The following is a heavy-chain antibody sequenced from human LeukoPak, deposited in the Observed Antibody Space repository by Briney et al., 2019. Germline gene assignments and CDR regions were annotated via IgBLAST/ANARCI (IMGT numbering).Heavy chain of an antibody. Sequence: ASVKVSCKASGGTFSSYAISWVRQAPGKGLEWMGGIIPIFGTANYAQKFQGRVTITTDESTSTAYMELSSLRSEDTAVYYCARLSPSLVVPAAVGWFDPWGQGTLVTVPS. CDR1: GGTFSSYA. CDR3: ARLSPSLVVPAAVGWFDP. D-gene: IGHD2-2*01. J-gene: IGHJ5*02. CDR2: IIPIFGTA. V-gene: IGHV1-69*05.